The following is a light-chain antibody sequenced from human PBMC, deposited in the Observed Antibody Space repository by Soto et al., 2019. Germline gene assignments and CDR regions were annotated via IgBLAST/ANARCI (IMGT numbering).Light chain of an antibody. Sequence: QSVLTQPRSVSGSPGQSVTISCTGTSADVGGYDFVSWYQQLPGTAPKLIIYDVNKRPSGVPDRFSGSKSGNTASLTISWLQAEDGADYHCSSFAGSHVAFGGGTKLTVL. CDR3: SSFAGSHVA. J-gene: IGLJ2*01. V-gene: IGLV2-11*01. CDR2: DVN. CDR1: SADVGGYDF.